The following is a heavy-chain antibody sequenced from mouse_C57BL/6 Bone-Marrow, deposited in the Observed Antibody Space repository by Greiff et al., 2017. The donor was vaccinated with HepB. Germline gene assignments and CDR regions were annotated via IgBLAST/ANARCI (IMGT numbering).Heavy chain of an antibody. CDR1: GFTFSSYA. V-gene: IGHV5-4*01. CDR3: ARERQGFAY. CDR2: ISDGGSYT. D-gene: IGHD1-2*01. Sequence: DVHLVESGGGLVKPGGSLKLSCAASGFTFSSYAMSWVRQTPEKRLEWVATISDGGSYTYYPDNVKGRFTISRDNAKNNLYLQMSHLKSEDTAMYYCARERQGFAYWGQGTLVTVSA. J-gene: IGHJ3*01.